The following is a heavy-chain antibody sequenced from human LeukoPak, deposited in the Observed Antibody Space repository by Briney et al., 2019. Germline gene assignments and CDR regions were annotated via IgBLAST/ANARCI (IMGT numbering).Heavy chain of an antibody. CDR3: AKDSSSWFFVRIGFDP. CDR2: ISGSGGST. Sequence: PGGSLRLSCAASGFTFSSYAMSWVRQAPGKGLEWVSAISGSGGSTYYADSVKGRFTISRDNSKNTLYLQMNSLRAEDTAVYYCAKDSSSWFFVRIGFDPWGRGTLVTVSS. CDR1: GFTFSSYA. V-gene: IGHV3-23*01. D-gene: IGHD6-13*01. J-gene: IGHJ5*02.